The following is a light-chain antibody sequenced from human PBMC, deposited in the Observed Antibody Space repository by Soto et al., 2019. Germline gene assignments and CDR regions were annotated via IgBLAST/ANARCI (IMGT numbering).Light chain of an antibody. CDR2: AAS. CDR1: QGIYNY. CDR3: QQYNSVPFT. J-gene: IGKJ3*01. V-gene: IGKV1-27*01. Sequence: DIQMTQSPSSMSASVGDRVTITCRASQGIYNYLAWYQQKPGKVPPLLIYAASTLQSGVPSRFSGRGSGTDFTLTIRSLQPEDVATYYCQQYNSVPFTFGPGTKVDIK.